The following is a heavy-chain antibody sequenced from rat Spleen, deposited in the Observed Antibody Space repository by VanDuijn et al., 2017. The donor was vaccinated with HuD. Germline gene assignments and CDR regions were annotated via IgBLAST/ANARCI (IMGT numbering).Heavy chain of an antibody. D-gene: IGHD1-1*01. Sequence: EVQLVESGGGSVQPGRSMKLSCVASGFTFSNYGMAWVRQAPKKGLEWVTYINSDGGGTYYRDSVKGRFTISRDDAKNTLYLQMDSLRSEDTATYYCGRHAGYYSGDYVLDAWGQGASVTVSS. CDR3: GRHAGYYSGDYVLDA. CDR2: INSDGGGT. CDR1: GFTFSNYG. J-gene: IGHJ4*01. V-gene: IGHV5S13*01.